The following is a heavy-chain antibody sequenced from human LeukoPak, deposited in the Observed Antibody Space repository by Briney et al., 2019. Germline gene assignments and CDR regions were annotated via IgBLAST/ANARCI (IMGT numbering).Heavy chain of an antibody. V-gene: IGHV3-7*03. CDR3: ARDRGWLQSDY. CDR1: GFTFSSSA. Sequence: GGSLRLSCAASGFTFSSSAMSWVRQAPGKGLEWVADINQDGSQKYYRDSVKGRFTISRDNAKNSLYLEMNSLSAEDTAVYYCARDRGWLQSDYWGQGALVTVSS. J-gene: IGHJ4*02. D-gene: IGHD5-24*01. CDR2: INQDGSQK.